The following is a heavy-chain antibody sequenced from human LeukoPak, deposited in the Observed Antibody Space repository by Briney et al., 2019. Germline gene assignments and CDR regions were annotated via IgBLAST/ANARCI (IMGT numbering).Heavy chain of an antibody. D-gene: IGHD2-21*01. CDR2: IGAAGDT. CDR1: GFTFSSYD. V-gene: IGHV3-13*01. CDR3: ARGDPLISAFDI. J-gene: IGHJ3*02. Sequence: GGSLRLSCAASGFTFSSYDMHWVRQATGKGLEWVSAIGAAGDTYYPGSVKGRFTISRENAKNSLYLQMNSLRAGGTAVYYCARGDPLISAFDIWAKGQWSPSLQ.